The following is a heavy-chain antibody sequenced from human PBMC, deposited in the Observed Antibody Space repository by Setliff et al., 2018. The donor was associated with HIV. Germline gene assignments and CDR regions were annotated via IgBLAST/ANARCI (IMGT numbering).Heavy chain of an antibody. J-gene: IGHJ4*02. CDR3: ARGVPLLPPNF. CDR1: GNSISSGYY. Sequence: KTSETLSLTCVVSGNSISSGYYWGWVRQPPGKGLEWIGSIYHTGSTYYNPSLKGRVTISVDTSKNQFSLKLTSLTAADTAVYYCARGVPLLPPNFWGQGTLVTVSS. D-gene: IGHD2-21*02. V-gene: IGHV4-38-2*01. CDR2: IYHTGST.